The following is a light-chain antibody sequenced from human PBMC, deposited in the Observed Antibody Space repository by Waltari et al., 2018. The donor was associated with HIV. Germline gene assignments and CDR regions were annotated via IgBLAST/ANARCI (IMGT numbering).Light chain of an antibody. CDR1: SSDVGRYDY. Sequence: QSALTQPASVSGSPGQSITISCTGTSSDVGRYDYVSWYQQPPGKAPTFMIFEVSNLPSGVSTRVACSKSGNTASLTISGLQAEDEADYYCSSYTSISTLVFGGGTKLTVL. V-gene: IGLV2-14*01. CDR2: EVS. J-gene: IGLJ3*02. CDR3: SSYTSISTLV.